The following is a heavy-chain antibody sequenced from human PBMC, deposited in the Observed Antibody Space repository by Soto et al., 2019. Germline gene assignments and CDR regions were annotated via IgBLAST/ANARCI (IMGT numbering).Heavy chain of an antibody. D-gene: IGHD6-19*01. CDR3: ARDRAPVEGSSGWPDAFDI. CDR2: IWYDGSNK. V-gene: IGHV3-33*01. J-gene: IGHJ3*02. Sequence: PGGSLRLSCAASGFTFSSYGMHWVRQAPGKGLEWVAVIWYDGSNKYYADSVKGRFTISRDNSKNTLYLQMNSLRAEDTAVYYCARDRAPVEGSSGWPDAFDIWGQGTMVTVSS. CDR1: GFTFSSYG.